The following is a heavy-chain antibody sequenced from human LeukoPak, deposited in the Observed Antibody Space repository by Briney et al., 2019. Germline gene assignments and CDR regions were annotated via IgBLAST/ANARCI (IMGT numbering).Heavy chain of an antibody. J-gene: IGHJ4*02. Sequence: GSSVKVSCKASGGTFSSYAISWVPQAPGQGLEWMGGIIPIFGTANYAQKFQGRVTITTDESTSTAYMDLSSLRSEDTAVYYCATGRIAAAGIDYWGQGTLVTVSS. CDR1: GGTFSSYA. D-gene: IGHD6-13*01. CDR2: IIPIFGTA. V-gene: IGHV1-69*05. CDR3: ATGRIAAAGIDY.